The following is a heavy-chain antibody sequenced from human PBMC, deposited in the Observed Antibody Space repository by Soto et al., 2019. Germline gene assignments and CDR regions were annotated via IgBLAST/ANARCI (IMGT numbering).Heavy chain of an antibody. J-gene: IGHJ6*03. Sequence: GGSLRLSCAASGFTFSSYAMSWVRQAPGKGLEWVSAISGSGGSTYYADSVKGRFTISRDNSKNTLYLQMNSLRAEDTAVYYCAKGGRYFDNYYYMDVWGKGTTVTVSS. D-gene: IGHD3-9*01. CDR2: ISGSGGST. CDR3: AKGGRYFDNYYYMDV. V-gene: IGHV3-23*01. CDR1: GFTFSSYA.